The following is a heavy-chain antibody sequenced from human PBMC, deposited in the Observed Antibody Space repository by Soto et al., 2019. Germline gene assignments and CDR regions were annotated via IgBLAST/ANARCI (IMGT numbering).Heavy chain of an antibody. CDR1: GFTFDDYA. J-gene: IGHJ3*02. D-gene: IGHD6-13*01. Sequence: EVQLVESGGGLVQPGRSLRLSCAASGFTFDDYAMHWVRQAPGNGLEWDSGISWNSGSIGYADSVKGRFTISRDNAKNSLYLQMNSLRAEDTALYYCAKDRSSSWYHDAFDIWGQGTMVTVSS. CDR3: AKDRSSSWYHDAFDI. V-gene: IGHV3-9*01. CDR2: ISWNSGSI.